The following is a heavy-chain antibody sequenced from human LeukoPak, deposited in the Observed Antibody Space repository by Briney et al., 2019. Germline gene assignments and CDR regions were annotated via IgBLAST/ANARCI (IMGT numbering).Heavy chain of an antibody. Sequence: PGGSLRLSCAASGFTFSSYAMHWVRQAPGKGLEWVAVISYDGSNKYYADSVKGRFTISRDNSKNTLYLQMNSLRAEGTAVYYCAKVVGATTWFDPWGQGTLVTVSS. D-gene: IGHD1-26*01. J-gene: IGHJ5*02. V-gene: IGHV3-30-3*01. CDR1: GFTFSSYA. CDR2: ISYDGSNK. CDR3: AKVVGATTWFDP.